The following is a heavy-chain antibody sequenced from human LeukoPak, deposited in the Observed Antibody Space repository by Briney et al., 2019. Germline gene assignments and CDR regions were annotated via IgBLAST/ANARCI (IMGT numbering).Heavy chain of an antibody. Sequence: GGSLRLSCAASGFTFSDYYMRWIRQAPGKGLEWVSYISSSGSTIYYADSVKGRFTISRDNAKNSLYLQMNSLRAEDTAVYYCARAEGGSDYYYYMDVWGKGTTVTVSS. V-gene: IGHV3-11*01. CDR2: ISSSGSTI. CDR3: ARAEGGSDYYYYMDV. J-gene: IGHJ6*03. CDR1: GFTFSDYY. D-gene: IGHD1-26*01.